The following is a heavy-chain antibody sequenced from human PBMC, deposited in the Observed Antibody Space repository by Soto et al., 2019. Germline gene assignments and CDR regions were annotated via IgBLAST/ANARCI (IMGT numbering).Heavy chain of an antibody. J-gene: IGHJ4*02. CDR3: ARDLYYYDSSGYYYVAAPGVDY. Sequence: PXATLSLTCAVSGYSISSGYYWCWIRQPPGKGLEWIGSIYHSGSTYYNPSLKSRVTISVDTSKNQFSLKLSSVTAADTAVYYCARDLYYYDSSGYYYVAAPGVDYWGQGTLVTVSS. D-gene: IGHD3-22*01. CDR1: GYSISSGYY. V-gene: IGHV4-38-2*02. CDR2: IYHSGST.